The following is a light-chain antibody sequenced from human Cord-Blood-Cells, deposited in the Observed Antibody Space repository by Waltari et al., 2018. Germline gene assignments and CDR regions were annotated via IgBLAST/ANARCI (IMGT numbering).Light chain of an antibody. V-gene: IGKV1-33*01. CDR2: DAS. J-gene: IGKJ4*01. CDR1: QDISNY. CDR3: QQYDNLPPLT. Sequence: DIQMTQSPSSLSASVGDRVTXXCQASQDISNYLNWYQQKPGKAPKLLIYDASNLETGVPSRFSGSGSGTDFTFTISSLQPEDIATYYCQQYDNLPPLTFGGGTKVEIK.